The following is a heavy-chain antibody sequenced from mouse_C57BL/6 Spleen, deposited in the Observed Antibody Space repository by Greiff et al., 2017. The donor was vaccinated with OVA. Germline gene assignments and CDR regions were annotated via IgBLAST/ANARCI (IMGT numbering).Heavy chain of an antibody. J-gene: IGHJ1*03. V-gene: IGHV14-3*01. CDR3: APTVVEGGYWYFDV. D-gene: IGHD1-1*01. Sequence: VQLQQSVAELVRPGASVKLSCTASGFNIKNTYMHWVKQRPEQGLEWIGRIDPANGNTKYAPKFQGKATITADTSANTAYLQLSSLTSEDTAIYYGAPTVVEGGYWYFDVWGTGTTVTVSS. CDR1: GFNIKNTY. CDR2: IDPANGNT.